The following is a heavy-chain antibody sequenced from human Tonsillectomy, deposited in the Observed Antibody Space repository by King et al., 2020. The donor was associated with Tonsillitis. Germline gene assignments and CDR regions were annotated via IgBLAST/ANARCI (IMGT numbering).Heavy chain of an antibody. J-gene: IGHJ4*01. CDR1: GFTFSGSA. D-gene: IGHD3-22*01. CDR2: IRSKANSYAT. CDR3: TRLSDDSSGPDGATTD. V-gene: IGHV3-73*01. Sequence: VQLVESGGGLVQPGGSLKLSCAASGFTFSGSAMHWVRQASGKGLEWVGRIRSKANSYATAYAASVKGRFTISRDDSKNTAYLQMNSLKTEDTAVYYCTRLSDDSSGPDGATTDWGHGTLVTVSS.